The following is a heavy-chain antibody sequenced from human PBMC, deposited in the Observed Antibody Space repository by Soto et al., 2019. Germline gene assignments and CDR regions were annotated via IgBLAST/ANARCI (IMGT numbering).Heavy chain of an antibody. Sequence: EVQLLESGGGLVQPGGSLRLSCAASGFTFSSYAMSWVRQAPGKGLEWVSAISGSGGSTYYADSVKGRFTISRDNSKNQLYLQMNSLRAEDTAVYYCAKHGYPMVRGDDPREHFGYWGQGTLVTVSS. CDR1: GFTFSSYA. CDR2: ISGSGGST. CDR3: AKHGYPMVRGDDPREHFGY. V-gene: IGHV3-23*01. J-gene: IGHJ4*02. D-gene: IGHD3-10*01.